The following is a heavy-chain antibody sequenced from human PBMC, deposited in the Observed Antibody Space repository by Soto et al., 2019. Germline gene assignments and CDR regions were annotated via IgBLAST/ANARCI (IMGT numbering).Heavy chain of an antibody. CDR1: GYTVTNYG. D-gene: IGHD2-15*01. CDR3: ATLLPAFDT. J-gene: IGHJ5*02. CDR2: INAHDGKT. V-gene: IGHV1-18*01. Sequence: QVQLVPSGAEVKKPGASVKVSCKASGYTVTNYGISWVRQAPGQGLERMGWINAHDGKTISAQKLQGRVTMTTDTATSTAHMERRSLRSSVTAAYYSATLLPAFDTWGQGTLVTVYS.